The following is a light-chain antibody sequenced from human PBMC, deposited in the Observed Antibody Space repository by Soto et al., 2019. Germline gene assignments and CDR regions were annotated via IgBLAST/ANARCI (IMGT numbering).Light chain of an antibody. CDR2: DTS. CDR1: QRVSGGF. J-gene: IGKJ1*01. V-gene: IGKV3D-20*01. CDR3: QQYNTYSRT. Sequence: DIVLTQSPATLSLSPGERATLYCGASQRVSGGFLAWYQQKPGLAPRLILYDTSFRATGIPDRFSGSGSGTEFTLTISSLQPDDFATYYCQQYNTYSRTFGQGTKVDIK.